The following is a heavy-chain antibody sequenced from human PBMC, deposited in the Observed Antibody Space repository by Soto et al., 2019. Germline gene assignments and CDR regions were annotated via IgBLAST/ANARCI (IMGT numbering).Heavy chain of an antibody. Sequence: KTSETLSLTCTVSGGSISSRNRYWGWLRQPPGRGLEWIGSTYESGSSDYNPSLKSRVTMSVDMSKNQFSLKINSVTAADTAMYFCARHGDTGSLRTWFDLWGQGTLVTVSS. D-gene: IGHD1-26*01. CDR1: GGSISSRNRY. CDR3: ARHGDTGSLRTWFDL. CDR2: TYESGSS. J-gene: IGHJ5*02. V-gene: IGHV4-39*01.